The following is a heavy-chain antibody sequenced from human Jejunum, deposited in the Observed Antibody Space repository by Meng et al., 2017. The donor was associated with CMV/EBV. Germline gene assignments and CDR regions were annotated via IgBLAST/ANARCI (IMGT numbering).Heavy chain of an antibody. V-gene: IGHV3-30-3*01. CDR1: GFVFSNYA. D-gene: IGHD2-15*01. J-gene: IGHJ4*02. Sequence: SGFVFSNYAMHWVRQAPGKGLEWVAIISYDGTIHYYADSVRGRFTISRDNSMHTLYLQMNSLRGEDTAIYYCARDQDTSGQHTYYFDYWGQGTLVTVSS. CDR3: ARDQDTSGQHTYYFDY. CDR2: ISYDGTIH.